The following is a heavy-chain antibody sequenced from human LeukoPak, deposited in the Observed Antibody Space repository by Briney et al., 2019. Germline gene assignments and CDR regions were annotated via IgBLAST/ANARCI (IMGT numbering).Heavy chain of an antibody. V-gene: IGHV3-7*03. CDR1: GVTFSSSW. Sequence: TGGSLRLSCAASGVTFSSSWMSWVRQAPGKGLEWVANIKQDGSRKLYVDSVQGRFTISRDNSKNTLYLQMNSLRAEDTAVYYCAKDKLGTSSLPFDYWGQGTLVTVSS. CDR3: AKDKLGTSSLPFDY. CDR2: IKQDGSRK. J-gene: IGHJ4*02. D-gene: IGHD7-27*01.